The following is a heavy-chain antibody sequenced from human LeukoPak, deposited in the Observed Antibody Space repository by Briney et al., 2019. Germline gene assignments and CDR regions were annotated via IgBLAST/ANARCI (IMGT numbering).Heavy chain of an antibody. CDR2: ISSNGAST. Sequence: GGSLRLSCSASGFTFSGYAMHWVRQGPGKGLEHVSTISSNGASTYYADSAKGRFTISRDNSKNTLYLQLSSLSAEDTAVYYCVKGGYYDSSGFPEYFQDWGQGTLVSASS. D-gene: IGHD3-22*01. V-gene: IGHV3-64D*09. CDR3: VKGGYYDSSGFPEYFQD. CDR1: GFTFSGYA. J-gene: IGHJ1*01.